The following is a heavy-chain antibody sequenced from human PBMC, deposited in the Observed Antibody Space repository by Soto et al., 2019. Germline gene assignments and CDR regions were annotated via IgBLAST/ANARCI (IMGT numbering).Heavy chain of an antibody. Sequence: ASVKVSCKASGYTFTTYALHWVRQAPGQRLEWMGCINAGDGNTKYSQKFQGRVTIARDTSASTAYMELSSLRSEDTAAYYCARSLSRNNCFYFDNWGHGTLVTVAS. CDR1: GYTFTTYA. J-gene: IGHJ4*01. CDR2: INAGDGNT. V-gene: IGHV1-3*01. D-gene: IGHD1-1*01. CDR3: ARSLSRNNCFYFDN.